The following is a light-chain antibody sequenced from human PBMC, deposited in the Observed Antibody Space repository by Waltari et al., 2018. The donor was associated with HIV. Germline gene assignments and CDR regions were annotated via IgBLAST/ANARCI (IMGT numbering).Light chain of an antibody. CDR2: EAT. CDR3: TSYVSSASPV. CDR1: AVSGYEY. Sequence: QSALTPPASVSGSPGQSITISCAVSGYEYVSWYQHHPGKAPTVLIYEATNRPSGLSNRFSGSKSGNMATLTISRLQPEDEAVYFCTSYVSSASPVFGRGTKVTVL. J-gene: IGLJ6*01. V-gene: IGLV2-14*01.